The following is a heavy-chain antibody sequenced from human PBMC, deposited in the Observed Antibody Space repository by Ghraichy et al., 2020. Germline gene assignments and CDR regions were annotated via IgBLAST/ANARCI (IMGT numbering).Heavy chain of an antibody. V-gene: IGHV3-30*18. J-gene: IGHJ4*02. CDR2: ISSDVSTK. Sequence: GGSLRLSCAASGFSFRSYAMHWVRQAPGKRLEWVAVISSDVSTKYYADSVKGRFTISRDNSKSTLYLQMNTLRAEDTAVYYCVNGLAATGRGGYFDYWGPGTLVTVSS. D-gene: IGHD6-13*01. CDR1: GFSFRSYA. CDR3: VNGLAATGRGGYFDY.